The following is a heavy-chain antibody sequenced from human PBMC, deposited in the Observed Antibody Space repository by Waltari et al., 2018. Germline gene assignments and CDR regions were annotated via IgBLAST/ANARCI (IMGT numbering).Heavy chain of an antibody. D-gene: IGHD7-27*01. J-gene: IGHJ4*02. CDR1: GCSISSSSHY. CDR3: ARHDKVRTGAFDY. CDR2: IYYSGNT. Sequence: QLQLQESGPGLVKPSETLSLPCTVSGCSISSSSHYRGRTRQPPGKGLAWIGSIYYSGNTYYTPSLKSRVTISVDTSKNQFSLKLSSVTAADTAVYYCARHDKVRTGAFDYWGQGTLVTVSS. V-gene: IGHV4-39*01.